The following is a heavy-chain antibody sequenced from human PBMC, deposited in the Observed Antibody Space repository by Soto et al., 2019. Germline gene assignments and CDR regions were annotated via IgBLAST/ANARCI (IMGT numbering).Heavy chain of an antibody. V-gene: IGHV3-30-3*01. CDR1: GFTFSSYP. CDR2: ISYDGSNK. Sequence: QVQLVESGGGVVQPGRSLRLSSAASGFTFSSYPMHWVRQAPGKGLEWVAVISYDGSNKYYADSVKGRFTISRDKSKNTLYLQMNSLRAEDTAVYYCARDRAEAAAVPRGIDVWGQGTTVTVSS. D-gene: IGHD6-13*01. CDR3: ARDRAEAAAVPRGIDV. J-gene: IGHJ6*02.